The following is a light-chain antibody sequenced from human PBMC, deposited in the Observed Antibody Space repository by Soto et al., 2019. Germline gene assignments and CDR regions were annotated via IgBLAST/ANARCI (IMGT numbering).Light chain of an antibody. CDR1: QSVSSY. J-gene: IGKJ1*01. CDR3: QQRSDWPWT. V-gene: IGKV3-11*01. Sequence: EIVLTQSPATLSLSPGEGAILXWRASQSVSSYLAWYQQKPGQAPRLLVYDVSNRATGIPARFSGGGSGTDFTLTISNLEPEDFAVYYCQQRSDWPWTFGQGTKVDI. CDR2: DVS.